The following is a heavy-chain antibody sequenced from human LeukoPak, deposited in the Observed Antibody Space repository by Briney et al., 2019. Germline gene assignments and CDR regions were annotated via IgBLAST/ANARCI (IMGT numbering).Heavy chain of an antibody. CDR3: ARGGPGRSLSIVPERTKYYMDV. Sequence: GGSLRLSCAASGFTFDDYAMHWVRQAPGKGLEWVSLISWDGGSTYYADSVKGRFTISRDNSKSSLYLQMNSLRAEDTAMYYCARGGPGRSLSIVPERTKYYMDVWGKGATVTVSS. D-gene: IGHD1-26*01. J-gene: IGHJ6*03. CDR1: GFTFDDYA. CDR2: ISWDGGST. V-gene: IGHV3-43D*03.